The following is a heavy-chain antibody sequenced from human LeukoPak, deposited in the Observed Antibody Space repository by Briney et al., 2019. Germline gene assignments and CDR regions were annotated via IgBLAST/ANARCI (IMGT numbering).Heavy chain of an antibody. D-gene: IGHD3-10*01. Sequence: GGSLRLSCAASGFTFSSYGMHWVRQAPGKGLEWVAVIWYDGSNKYYADSVKGRFTISRDNSKNTLYLQMNSLRAEDTAVYYCARDRYYGSGDIPGGFDPWGQGTLVTVSS. CDR1: GFTFSSYG. V-gene: IGHV3-33*01. CDR3: ARDRYYGSGDIPGGFDP. J-gene: IGHJ5*02. CDR2: IWYDGSNK.